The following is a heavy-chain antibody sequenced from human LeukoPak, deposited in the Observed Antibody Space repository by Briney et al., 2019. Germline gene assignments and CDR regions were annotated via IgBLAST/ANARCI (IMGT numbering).Heavy chain of an antibody. J-gene: IGHJ6*03. CDR3: ARHSYDSSDFHYMDV. CDR1: GESLNSKW. CDR2: IYPGDSDT. D-gene: IGHD3-22*01. V-gene: IGHV5-51*01. Sequence: HGGSLKTSWKGPGESLNSKWIGWARQIPGKGLEWMGIIYPGDSDTRYSPSFQGQVTISADKSISTAYLQRSTLRASDTAIYYCARHSYDSSDFHYMDVWGKGTTVTISS.